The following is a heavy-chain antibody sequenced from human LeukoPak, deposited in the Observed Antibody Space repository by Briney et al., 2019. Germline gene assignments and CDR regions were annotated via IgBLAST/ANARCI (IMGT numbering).Heavy chain of an antibody. J-gene: IGHJ6*02. Sequence: GRSLRLSCAASGFTSSSYAMHWVRQAPGKGLEWVAVISYDGSNKYYADSVKGRFTISRDNSKNTLYLQMNSLRAEDTAVYYCARDLTTVTSYYYGMDVWGQGTTVTVSS. D-gene: IGHD4-17*01. V-gene: IGHV3-30-3*01. CDR1: GFTSSSYA. CDR2: ISYDGSNK. CDR3: ARDLTTVTSYYYGMDV.